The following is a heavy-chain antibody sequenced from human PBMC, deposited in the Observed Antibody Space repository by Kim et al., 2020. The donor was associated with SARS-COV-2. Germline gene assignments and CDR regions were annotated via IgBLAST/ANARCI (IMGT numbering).Heavy chain of an antibody. CDR2: IWYDGSNK. Sequence: GGSLRLSCEASEFTFSGYGMHWVRQAPGKGLEWVSVIWYDGSNKYYADSVKGRFTISRDNSKNSLYLQMNSLRAEDTAVYYCAREGQWLVLYYYYGMDVWGQGTTVTVSS. CDR1: EFTFSGYG. V-gene: IGHV3-33*01. CDR3: AREGQWLVLYYYYGMDV. J-gene: IGHJ6*02. D-gene: IGHD6-19*01.